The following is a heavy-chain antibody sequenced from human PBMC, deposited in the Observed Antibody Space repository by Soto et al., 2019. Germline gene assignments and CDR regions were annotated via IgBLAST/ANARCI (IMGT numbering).Heavy chain of an antibody. CDR1: GFTFSSYW. CDR3: ERVGTGNWYIDL. CDR2: INSDGSTI. J-gene: IGHJ2*01. D-gene: IGHD3-9*01. V-gene: IGHV3-74*01. Sequence: PGGSLRLSCAASGFTFSSYWMHWVRQAPGKGLVWVSRINSDGSTISYADSVKGRFTISRDNAKNTLYLQMNNLSAEDTAVYYCERVGTGNWYIDLWGRGTLVTVSS.